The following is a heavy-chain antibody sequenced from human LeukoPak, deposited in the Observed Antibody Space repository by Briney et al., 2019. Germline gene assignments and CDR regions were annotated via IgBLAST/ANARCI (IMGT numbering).Heavy chain of an antibody. J-gene: IGHJ6*04. CDR1: GYTLTELS. D-gene: IGHD3-10*01. CDR3: ATADASVVRGVISGMDV. Sequence: ASVKVSCKVSGYTLTELSVHWVRQAPGKGLEWMGDFDPEDGETLYAQKFQGRVTMTEDTSTDTAYMELSSLRSEDTAVYYCATADASVVRGVISGMDVWGKGTTVTVSS. V-gene: IGHV1-24*01. CDR2: FDPEDGET.